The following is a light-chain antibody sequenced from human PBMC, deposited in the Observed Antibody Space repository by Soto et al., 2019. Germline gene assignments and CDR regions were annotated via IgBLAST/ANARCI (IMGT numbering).Light chain of an antibody. CDR1: SSNIGARYD. V-gene: IGLV1-40*01. Sequence: QSVLTQPPSVSGAPGQRVTISCTGSSSNIGARYDVHWYQQVPGTAPKLLIYGNTNRPSGVPDRFSGSKSDTSASLAITGLQAEDAADYYCQSYDRSLSGYVFGTGTQLTVL. CDR3: QSYDRSLSGYV. J-gene: IGLJ1*01. CDR2: GNT.